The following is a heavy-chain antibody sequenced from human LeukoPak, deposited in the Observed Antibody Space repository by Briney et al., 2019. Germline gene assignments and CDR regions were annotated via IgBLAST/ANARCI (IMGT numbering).Heavy chain of an antibody. V-gene: IGHV4-30-2*01. CDR2: IYHSGST. CDR1: GGSISSGGYS. D-gene: IGHD4-17*01. J-gene: IGHJ5*02. Sequence: PSQTLSLTYAVSGGSISSGGYSWSWIRQPPGKGLEWIGYIYHSGSTSYNPSLKSRVTISVDRSKNQFSLKLSSVTAADTAVYYCARGGYGDYGTGLFDPWGQGTLVTVSS. CDR3: ARGGYGDYGTGLFDP.